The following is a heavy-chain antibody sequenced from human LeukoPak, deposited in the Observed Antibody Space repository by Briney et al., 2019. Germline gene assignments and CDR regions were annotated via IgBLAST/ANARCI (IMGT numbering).Heavy chain of an antibody. Sequence: GGSLRLSCAASGFTFSSYWMSWVRQAPGKGLEWVANIKQDGSEKYYVDSVKGRFTISRDNAKNSLYLQMNSLRAEDTAVYYCARECYDILTGYFLFDCWGQGTLVTVSS. CDR1: GFTFSSYW. J-gene: IGHJ4*02. CDR3: ARECYDILTGYFLFDC. D-gene: IGHD3-9*01. V-gene: IGHV3-7*03. CDR2: IKQDGSEK.